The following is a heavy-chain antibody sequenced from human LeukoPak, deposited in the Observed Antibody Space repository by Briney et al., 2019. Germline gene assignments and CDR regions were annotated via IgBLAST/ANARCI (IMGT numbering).Heavy chain of an antibody. CDR2: IDYTGST. Sequence: SETLSLTCTASGGSITSYYWSWIRQPPGKGLEWIGYIDYTGSTNYNPSLKSRVTISVDKSKNQFFLKLRSGTGADEAVDYCARREYSSGFNWFGPWGQGTLVTVTS. V-gene: IGHV4-59*01. D-gene: IGHD6-19*01. CDR1: GGSITSYY. CDR3: ARREYSSGFNWFGP. J-gene: IGHJ5*02.